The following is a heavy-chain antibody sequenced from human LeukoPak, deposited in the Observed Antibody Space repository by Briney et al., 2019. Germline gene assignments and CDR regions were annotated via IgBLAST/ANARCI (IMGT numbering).Heavy chain of an antibody. CDR3: SRDTKIAAAAGISYYYYGMDV. D-gene: IGHD6-13*01. V-gene: IGHV3-33*01. CDR1: GFTFSSYG. Sequence: GGSLRLSCAASGFTFSSYGMHWVRQAPGKGLEWVADIWYDGSNKYYADSVKGRFTISRDNSKNTLYFQMISLLAADKAVYYCSRDTKIAAAAGISYYYYGMDVWGQGTTVTVSS. CDR2: IWYDGSNK. J-gene: IGHJ6*02.